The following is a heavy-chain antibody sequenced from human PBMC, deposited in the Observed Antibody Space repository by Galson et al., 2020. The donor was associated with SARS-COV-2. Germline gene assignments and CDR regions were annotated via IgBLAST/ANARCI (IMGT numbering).Heavy chain of an antibody. Sequence: SETLSLTCAVYGGSFSGYYWSWIRQPPGKGLEWIGEINSSGSTNYNPSLKSRVTISVDTSKNHFSLKLSSVTAADTAVYYCAREENFFLVGTATRRCYWDYWGRGTLATVAA. J-gene: IGHJ4*02. CDR3: AREENFFLVGTATRRCYWDY. CDR2: INSSGST. CDR1: GGSFSGYY. D-gene: IGHD2-21*02. V-gene: IGHV4-34*01.